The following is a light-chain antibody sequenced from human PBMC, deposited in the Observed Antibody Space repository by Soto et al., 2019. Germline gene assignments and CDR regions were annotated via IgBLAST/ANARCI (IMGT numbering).Light chain of an antibody. V-gene: IGLV2-8*01. CDR3: SSYAGINVV. Sequence: QSALTQPPSAAWSPGHSVTSACTGTSSDVGGYNYVSWYQQHPGKAPKLMIYEVSKRPSGVPDRFSGSKSGNTASLTVSRLKAEDEAAYYCSSYAGINVVFGGGTKLTV. CDR1: SSDVGGYNY. CDR2: EVS. J-gene: IGLJ2*01.